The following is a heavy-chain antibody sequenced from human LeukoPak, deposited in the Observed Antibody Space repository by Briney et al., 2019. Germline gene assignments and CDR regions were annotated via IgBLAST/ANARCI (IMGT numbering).Heavy chain of an antibody. V-gene: IGHV1-18*01. CDR2: ISAYNGNT. CDR3: AISAYYYDSNPLDY. J-gene: IGHJ4*02. D-gene: IGHD3-22*01. CDR1: GYTLTELS. Sequence: ASVKVSCKVSGYTLTELSMHWVRQAPGKGLEWMGWISAYNGNTNYAQKLQGRVTMTTDTSTSTAYMELRSLRSDDTAVYYCAISAYYYDSNPLDYWGQGTLVTVSS.